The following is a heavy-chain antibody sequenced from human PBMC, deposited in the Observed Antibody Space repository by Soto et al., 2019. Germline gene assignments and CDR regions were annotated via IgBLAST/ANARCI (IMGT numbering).Heavy chain of an antibody. CDR1: GFTFSSSA. V-gene: IGHV3-30-3*01. J-gene: IGHJ4*02. D-gene: IGHD1-26*01. Sequence: QVQLVESGGGVVQPGRSLRLSCAASGFTFSSSAMHWVRQAPGEGLNWVAVIASEGSQKYHADSVKGRFSISRDNSKNTLYLQMDSRRAEDTAVYYCARKAGDSGSYYGPLGYCGQGTLVTVSS. CDR3: ARKAGDSGSYYGPLGY. CDR2: IASEGSQK.